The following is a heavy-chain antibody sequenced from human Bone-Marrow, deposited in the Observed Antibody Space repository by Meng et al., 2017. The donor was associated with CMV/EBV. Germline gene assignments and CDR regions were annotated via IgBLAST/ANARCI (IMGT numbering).Heavy chain of an antibody. V-gene: IGHV1-2*02. Sequence: ASVKVSCKASGYTFTGHYMHWVRQAPGQGREWMGWINPNSGGTNYAQKFQGRVTMTRDTSISTAYMELSRLRSDDTAVYYCARSCNDFWSAYVSGWFDPWGQGTLVTVSS. CDR3: ARSCNDFWSAYVSGWFDP. J-gene: IGHJ5*02. CDR1: GYTFTGHY. CDR2: INPNSGGT. D-gene: IGHD3-3*01.